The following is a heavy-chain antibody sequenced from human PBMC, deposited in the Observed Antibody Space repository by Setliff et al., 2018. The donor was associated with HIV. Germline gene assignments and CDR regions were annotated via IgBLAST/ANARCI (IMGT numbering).Heavy chain of an antibody. CDR3: ARRYSNGYPNAFDI. D-gene: IGHD5-18*01. Sequence: GGSLRLSCAASGFTFDNVDMNWVRQAPGKGPEWVSSISKNSFSIYYTDSVKGRFTVSRDNSRDTLYLQMNGLRAEDTAVYYCARRYSNGYPNAFDIWGQGTMVTVSS. CDR2: ISKNSFSI. CDR1: GFTFDNVD. V-gene: IGHV3-23*01. J-gene: IGHJ3*02.